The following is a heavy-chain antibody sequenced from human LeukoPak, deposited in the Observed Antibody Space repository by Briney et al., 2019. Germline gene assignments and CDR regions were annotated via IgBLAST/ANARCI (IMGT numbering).Heavy chain of an antibody. V-gene: IGHV3-21*01. CDR3: ARARYSCSMFVDY. Sequence: GGSLRLSCAASGFTFSSYTMNWVRQAPGKGLEWVSSISSSDYIYYADSVKGRFTVSRDNGKNSLFLQMNSLRAEDTALYYCARARYSCSMFVDYWGQGTLVTVSS. D-gene: IGHD6-6*01. CDR1: GFTFSSYT. CDR2: ISSSDYI. J-gene: IGHJ4*02.